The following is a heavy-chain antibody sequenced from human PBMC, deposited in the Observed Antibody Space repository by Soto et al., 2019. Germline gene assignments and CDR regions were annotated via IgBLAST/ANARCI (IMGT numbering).Heavy chain of an antibody. V-gene: IGHV1-18*01. CDR3: ARDRSRFGEFSKIDAFDI. Sequence: ASVKVSCKASGYTFTSYGISWVRQAPGQGLEWMGWISAYNGNTNYAQKLQGRVTMTTDTSTSTAYMELRSLRSDDTAVYYCARDRSRFGEFSKIDAFDIWGQGTMVTVSS. CDR2: ISAYNGNT. J-gene: IGHJ3*02. D-gene: IGHD3-10*01. CDR1: GYTFTSYG.